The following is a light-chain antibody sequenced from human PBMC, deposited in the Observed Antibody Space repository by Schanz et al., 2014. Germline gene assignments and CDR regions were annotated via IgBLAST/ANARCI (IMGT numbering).Light chain of an antibody. J-gene: IGKJ2*01. CDR3: QEYEGSLYT. Sequence: DIQMTQSPSTLSASVGDRVTITCRASQNIPSWLAWYQQKPGKAPKLLIYDASTLENGVPSRFSGSGSGTEFTLTITSLQPEDCGSYFCQEYEGSLYTFGQGTKVGIK. V-gene: IGKV1-5*01. CDR2: DAS. CDR1: QNIPSW.